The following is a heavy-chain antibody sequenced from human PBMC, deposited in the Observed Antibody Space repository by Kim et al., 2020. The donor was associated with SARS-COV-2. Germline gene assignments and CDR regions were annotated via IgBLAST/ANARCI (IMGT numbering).Heavy chain of an antibody. CDR3: AGYDSSGYISA. CDR1: GGSISSSSYY. CDR2: IYYSGST. V-gene: IGHV4-39*01. J-gene: IGHJ4*02. D-gene: IGHD3-22*01. Sequence: SETLSLTCTVSGGSISSSSYYWGWIRQPPGKGLEWIGSIYYSGSTYYNPSLKSRVTISVDTSKNQFSLKLSSVTAADTAVYYCAGYDSSGYISAWGQGTLVTVSS.